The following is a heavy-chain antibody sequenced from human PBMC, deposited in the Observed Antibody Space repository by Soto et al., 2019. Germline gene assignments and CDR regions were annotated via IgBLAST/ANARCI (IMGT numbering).Heavy chain of an antibody. CDR2: IYPGDSET. J-gene: IGHJ3*02. D-gene: IGHD3-10*02. V-gene: IGHV5-51*01. CDR1: GDPFPSYW. Sequence: ESPKLSCKGFGDPFPSYWIALVRQMSGKGLEGMGTIYPGDSETRYSQSFQGQVTIPADKSIKTTYMQWSSLKASDTDMYYCARLTYYYVRSGQYIDPDDAFDIWGQGKTGT. CDR3: ARLTYYYVRSGQYIDPDDAFDI.